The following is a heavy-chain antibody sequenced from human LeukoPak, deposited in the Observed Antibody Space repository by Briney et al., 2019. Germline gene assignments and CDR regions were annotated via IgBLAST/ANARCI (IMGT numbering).Heavy chain of an antibody. CDR3: ARETLHYYGSGSYYGQGFDY. Sequence: TGGSLRLSCAASGFTFSSYSMNWVRQAPGKGLEWVSVIYSGGSTYYADSVKGRFTISRDNSKNTLYLQMNSLRAEDTAVYYCARETLHYYGSGSYYGQGFDYWGQGTLVTVSS. J-gene: IGHJ4*02. D-gene: IGHD3-10*01. CDR2: IYSGGST. V-gene: IGHV3-53*01. CDR1: GFTFSSYS.